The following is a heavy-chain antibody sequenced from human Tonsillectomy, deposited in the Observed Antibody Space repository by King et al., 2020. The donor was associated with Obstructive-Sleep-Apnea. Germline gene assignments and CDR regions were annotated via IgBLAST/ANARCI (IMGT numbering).Heavy chain of an antibody. Sequence: QLVQSGAEVKKPGASVKVSCKTSGYTVSKYHITWVRQAPGQGLEWMGWVSAYNGNTNYAQNLQGRVTMTTDTSTNTAYMELRSLRSDDTAVYYCATEDSSGYYYFDYWGQGTLVTVSS. CDR3: ATEDSSGYYYFDY. CDR2: VSAYNGNT. J-gene: IGHJ4*02. CDR1: GYTVSKYH. V-gene: IGHV1-18*04. D-gene: IGHD3-22*01.